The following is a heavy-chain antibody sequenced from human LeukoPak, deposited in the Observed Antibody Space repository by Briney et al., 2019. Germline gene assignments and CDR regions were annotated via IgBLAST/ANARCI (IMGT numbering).Heavy chain of an antibody. CDR2: ISSSSSYI. CDR1: GFTFSSYS. V-gene: IGHV3-21*01. Sequence: PGGSLRLSCAASGFTFSSYSMNWVRQAPGKGLEWVSSISSSSSYIYYADSVKGRFTISGHNAKNSLYMQMNSLRAEDTAVYYCAKEPGYYYYYMDVWGKGTTVTVSS. J-gene: IGHJ6*03. CDR3: AKEPGYYYYYMDV.